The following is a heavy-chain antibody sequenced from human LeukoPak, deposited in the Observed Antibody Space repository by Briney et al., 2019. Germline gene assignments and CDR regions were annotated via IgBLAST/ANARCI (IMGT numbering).Heavy chain of an antibody. Sequence: SETLSLTCTVSGGSISTYYWTWIRQSPGKGLEWIGYNSSSGNTNYNPSLGSRVTISVDMSKSQLSLKLSSVTAADTAVYYCARAGSGWSFDFWGRGTLVTVSS. CDR2: NSSSGNT. V-gene: IGHV4-59*01. CDR1: GGSISTYY. J-gene: IGHJ4*02. CDR3: ARAGSGWSFDF. D-gene: IGHD6-19*01.